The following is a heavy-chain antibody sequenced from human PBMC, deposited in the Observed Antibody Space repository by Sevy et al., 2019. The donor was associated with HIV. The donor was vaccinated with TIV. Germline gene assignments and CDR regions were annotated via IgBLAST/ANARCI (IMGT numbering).Heavy chain of an antibody. CDR2: TYYRSKWYN. D-gene: IGHD3-10*01. Sequence: SQTLSLTCAISGDSVSSNSAAWNWIRQSPSRGLEWLGRTYYRSKWYNDYAVSVKSRITINPDTSKNQFSLQLNSVTPEDTAVYYCARGLYGSGSYLNWFDPWDQGTLVTVSS. J-gene: IGHJ5*02. V-gene: IGHV6-1*01. CDR3: ARGLYGSGSYLNWFDP. CDR1: GDSVSSNSAA.